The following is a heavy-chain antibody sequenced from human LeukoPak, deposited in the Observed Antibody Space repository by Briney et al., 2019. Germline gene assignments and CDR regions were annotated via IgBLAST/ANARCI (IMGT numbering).Heavy chain of an antibody. CDR2: IIPIFGTA. D-gene: IGHD2-2*03. CDR3: ARDLGIVVVPAARDRYYFDY. CDR1: GGTFSSYA. V-gene: IGHV1-69*13. Sequence: SVKVSCKASGGTFSSYAISWVRQAPGQGLEWMGGIIPIFGTANYAQKFQGRVTITADESTSTAYMELSSLRSEDTAVYYCARDLGIVVVPAARDRYYFDYWGQGTLVTVSS. J-gene: IGHJ4*02.